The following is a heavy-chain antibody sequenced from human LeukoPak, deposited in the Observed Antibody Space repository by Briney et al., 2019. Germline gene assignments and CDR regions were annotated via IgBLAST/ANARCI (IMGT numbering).Heavy chain of an antibody. CDR1: GFTFSTYG. Sequence: GGSLRLSCAASGFTFSTYGMHWVRQAPGKGLEWVAVISNDGSNKYYTDSVKGRFTISRDNSKNTLYVQMNSLRAEDTAVYYCARDRNSGSYVGPYYYYMDVWGKGTTVTVSS. J-gene: IGHJ6*03. V-gene: IGHV3-30*03. CDR2: ISNDGSNK. D-gene: IGHD1-26*01. CDR3: ARDRNSGSYVGPYYYYMDV.